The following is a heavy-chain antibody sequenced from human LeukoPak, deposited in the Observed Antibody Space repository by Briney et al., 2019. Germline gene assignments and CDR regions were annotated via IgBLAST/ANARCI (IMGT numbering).Heavy chain of an antibody. Sequence: GGSLRLPCAASGFTFSSYAMSWVRQAPGKGLEWVSAISGSGGSTYYADSVKGRFTISRDNAKNSLYLQMNSLRAEDTALYYCAKDIGREYYDSSGYPFDYWGQGTLVTVSS. CDR2: ISGSGGST. J-gene: IGHJ4*02. V-gene: IGHV3-23*01. D-gene: IGHD3-22*01. CDR1: GFTFSSYA. CDR3: AKDIGREYYDSSGYPFDY.